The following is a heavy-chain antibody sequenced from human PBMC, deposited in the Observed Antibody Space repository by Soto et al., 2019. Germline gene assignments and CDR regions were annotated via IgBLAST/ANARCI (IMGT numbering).Heavy chain of an antibody. CDR1: GGSISSGGYY. Sequence: PSETLSLTCTVSGGSISSGGYYWSWIRQHPGKGLEWIGYIYYSGSTYYNPSLKSRVTISVDTSKNQFSLKLSSVTAADTAVYYCARTFRGYSYGRFDYWGQGTLVTVSS. CDR2: IYYSGST. D-gene: IGHD5-18*01. CDR3: ARTFRGYSYGRFDY. V-gene: IGHV4-31*03. J-gene: IGHJ4*02.